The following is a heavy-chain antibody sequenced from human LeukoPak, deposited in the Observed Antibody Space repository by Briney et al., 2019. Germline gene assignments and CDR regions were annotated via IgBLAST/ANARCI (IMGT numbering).Heavy chain of an antibody. D-gene: IGHD4-11*01. J-gene: IGHJ4*02. CDR1: GFTFTDYF. CDR3: AREGHDYREGFDY. CDR2: ISSSSSYI. V-gene: IGHV3-21*01. Sequence: GGSLRLSCVASGFTFTDYFMSWVRQAPGKGLEWVSSISSSSSYIYYADSVKGRFTISRDNAKNSLYLQMNSLRAEDTAVYYCAREGHDYREGFDYWGQGTLVTVSS.